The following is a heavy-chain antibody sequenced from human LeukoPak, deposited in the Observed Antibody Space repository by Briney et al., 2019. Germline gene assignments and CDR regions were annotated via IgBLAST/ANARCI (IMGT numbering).Heavy chain of an antibody. CDR3: ARYWPRRNIVVVPFDY. J-gene: IGHJ4*02. Sequence: GGSLRLSCAASGFTFRSYWMRWVRQAPGKGLEWVANIKQDGSEKNYVDSVKGRFTISRDNAKNSLYLQMNSLRAEDTAVYYCARYWPRRNIVVVPFDYWGQGTLVTVSS. V-gene: IGHV3-7*03. D-gene: IGHD2-2*01. CDR1: GFTFRSYW. CDR2: IKQDGSEK.